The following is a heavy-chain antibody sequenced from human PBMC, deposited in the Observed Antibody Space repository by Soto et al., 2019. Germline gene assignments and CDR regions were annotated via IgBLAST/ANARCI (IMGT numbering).Heavy chain of an antibody. CDR1: GFTFSSYA. CDR2: ISGSGGST. Sequence: GGSLRLSCAASGFTFSSYAMSWVRQAPGKGLEWVSAISGSGGSTYYADSVKGRFTISRDNSENTLYLRMNSLRAEDTAVYYCAKGVYYDSSGPVDYWGQGTLVTV. J-gene: IGHJ4*02. CDR3: AKGVYYDSSGPVDY. D-gene: IGHD3-22*01. V-gene: IGHV3-23*01.